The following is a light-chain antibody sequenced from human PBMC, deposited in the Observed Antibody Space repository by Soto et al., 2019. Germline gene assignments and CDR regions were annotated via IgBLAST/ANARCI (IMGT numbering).Light chain of an antibody. J-gene: IGKJ5*01. CDR1: QTISSI. CDR2: GAS. Sequence: EIVMTQSPATLSVAQGERVTLSCRASQTISSILAWYQQKPGQAPRLLIYGASTRATGIPARFTGSGSGTEFTLTISSLQSEDFALYYCQQYYDWPITFGQGTRLEIK. CDR3: QQYYDWPIT. V-gene: IGKV3-15*01.